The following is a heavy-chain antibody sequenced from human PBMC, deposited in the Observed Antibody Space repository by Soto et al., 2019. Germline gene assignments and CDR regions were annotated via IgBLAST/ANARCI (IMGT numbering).Heavy chain of an antibody. CDR2: IYSGGST. D-gene: IGHD6-6*01. J-gene: IGHJ4*02. CDR1: GFTVSSNY. CDR3: ARGKYSSSSSPSDY. Sequence: GGSLRLSCAASGFTVSSNYMSWVRQAPGKGLEWVSVIYSGGSTYYADSVKGRFTISRDNSKNTLYLQMNSLRAEDTAVYYCARGKYSSSSSPSDYWGQGTLVTVSS. V-gene: IGHV3-53*01.